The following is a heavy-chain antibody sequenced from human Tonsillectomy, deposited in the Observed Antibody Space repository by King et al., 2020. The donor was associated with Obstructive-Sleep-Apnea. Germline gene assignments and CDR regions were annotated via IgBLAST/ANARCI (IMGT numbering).Heavy chain of an antibody. CDR3: ARIKGDFDH. J-gene: IGHJ4*02. CDR2: IYHSGST. V-gene: IGHV4-38-2*02. Sequence: QLQESGPGLVKPSETLSLTCTVSGYSISSGYYWGWIRQPPGKGLEWIGSIYHSGSTYYNPSLKSRVTISVDTSKNQFSLKLSSVTAADTAVYYCARIKGDFDHWGQGTLVTVSS. CDR1: GYSISSGYY.